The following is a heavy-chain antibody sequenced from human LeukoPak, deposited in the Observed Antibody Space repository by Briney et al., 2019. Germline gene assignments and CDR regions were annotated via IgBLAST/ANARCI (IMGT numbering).Heavy chain of an antibody. CDR2: IYYTGST. J-gene: IGHJ4*02. CDR1: GDSINSYY. Sequence: SETLSLTCTVSGDSINSYYWTWIRQAPGKGLEWIGYIYYTGSTNYSPSLKSRVSISIDPSKNQFSLKLTSVTAADTAVYYCARDPTYWGQGILVTVSS. V-gene: IGHV4-59*01. CDR3: ARDPTY.